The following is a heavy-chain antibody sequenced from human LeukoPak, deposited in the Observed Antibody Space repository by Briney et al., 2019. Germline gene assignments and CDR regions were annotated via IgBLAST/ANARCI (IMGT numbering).Heavy chain of an antibody. D-gene: IGHD6-19*01. CDR1: GGSISSSSYY. CDR2: IYYSGST. V-gene: IGHV4-39*01. Sequence: ASETLSLTCTVSGGSISSSSYYWGWIRQPPGWGLEWIASIYYSGSTYYNPSLKSRVTISVDTSKNQFSLNLSSVTAADTAVYYCARAPFPGQWLVGGWFDPWGQGTLVTVSS. J-gene: IGHJ5*02. CDR3: ARAPFPGQWLVGGWFDP.